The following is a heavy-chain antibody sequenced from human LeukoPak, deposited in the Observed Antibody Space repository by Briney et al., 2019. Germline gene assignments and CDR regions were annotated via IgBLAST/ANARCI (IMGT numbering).Heavy chain of an antibody. CDR3: ARGAKYQLLGFDP. J-gene: IGHJ5*02. D-gene: IGHD2-2*01. Sequence: SVKVSCKASGGTFSSYPFTWVRQAPGQGLEWMGEITPIFGAANYAQTFQGRVTITADESTSTVFMELSSLRSDDTAFYYCARGAKYQLLGFDPWGQGTLVTVSS. V-gene: IGHV1-69*13. CDR1: GGTFSSYP. CDR2: ITPIFGAA.